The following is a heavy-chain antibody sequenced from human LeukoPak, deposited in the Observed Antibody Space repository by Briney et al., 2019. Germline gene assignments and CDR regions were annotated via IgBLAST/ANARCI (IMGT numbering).Heavy chain of an antibody. Sequence: ASVKVSCKASGYTFTSYAMNWVRQAPGQGLEWMGWINPNSGGTNYAQKFQGRVTMTRDTSISTAYMELSRLRSDDTAVYYCARSAAGTAYDYWGQGTLVTVSS. J-gene: IGHJ4*02. CDR3: ARSAAGTAYDY. CDR2: INPNSGGT. CDR1: GYTFTSYA. D-gene: IGHD6-13*01. V-gene: IGHV1-2*02.